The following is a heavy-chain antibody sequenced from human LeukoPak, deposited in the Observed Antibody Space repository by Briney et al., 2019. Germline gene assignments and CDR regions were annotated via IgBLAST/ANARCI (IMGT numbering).Heavy chain of an antibody. CDR3: ARARYGDYGYDY. Sequence: PSETLSLTCTVSGDSISSYYWSWIRQPPGKGLERIGYIYYSGSTNYNPSLKSRVTISVDTSKNQFSLKLSSVTAADTAVYYCARARYGDYGYDYWGQGTLVTVSS. J-gene: IGHJ4*02. D-gene: IGHD4-17*01. V-gene: IGHV4-59*01. CDR2: IYYSGST. CDR1: GDSISSYY.